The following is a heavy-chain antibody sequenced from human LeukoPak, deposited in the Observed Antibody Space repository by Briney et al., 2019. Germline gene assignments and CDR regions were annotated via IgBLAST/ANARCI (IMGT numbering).Heavy chain of an antibody. D-gene: IGHD1-1*01. CDR1: GFTVSSNY. Sequence: GGSLRLSCAASGFTVSSNYMSWVRQAPGKGLEWVANIKPDGGEEYYVDSVKGRFTVSRDNAKNSLFLQMNSLRAEDTAVYYCRREYGRNDYPDYWGQGTLVTVSS. CDR2: IKPDGGEE. J-gene: IGHJ4*02. V-gene: IGHV3-7*01. CDR3: RREYGRNDYPDY.